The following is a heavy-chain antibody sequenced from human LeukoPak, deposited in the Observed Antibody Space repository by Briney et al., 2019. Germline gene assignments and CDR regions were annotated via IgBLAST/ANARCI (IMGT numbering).Heavy chain of an antibody. D-gene: IGHD3-22*01. CDR1: GYTFTGYY. V-gene: IGHV1-2*02. CDR2: INPNSGGT. CDR3: ANFYYDSSGGDLDAFDI. J-gene: IGHJ3*02. Sequence: GASVKVSCKASGYTFTGYYIHWVRQAPGQGLEWMGWINPNSGGTNYAQKFQGRVTMTRDTSISTAYMELSRLRSDDTAVYYCANFYYDSSGGDLDAFDIWGQGTMVTVSS.